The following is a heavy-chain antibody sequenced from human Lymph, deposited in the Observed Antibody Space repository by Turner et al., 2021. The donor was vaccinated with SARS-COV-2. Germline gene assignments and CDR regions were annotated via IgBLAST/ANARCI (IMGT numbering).Heavy chain of an antibody. D-gene: IGHD1-1*01. V-gene: IGHV1-24*01. CDR1: GYTLTELS. CDR3: ATLKSNWKILTGRYYFDF. CDR2: FDPEDGET. J-gene: IGHJ4*02. Sequence: HVQLVHAWAEVKKPGASVKVSCKVSGYTLTELSIHWVRQAPGKGLEWMGGFDPEDGETIYAKKIQGRVTMTEDTSTDTAYMELRSLRSEDTAVYYCATLKSNWKILTGRYYFDFWGQGTLVTVSS.